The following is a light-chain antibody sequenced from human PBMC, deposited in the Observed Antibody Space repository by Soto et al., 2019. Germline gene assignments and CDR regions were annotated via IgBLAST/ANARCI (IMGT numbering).Light chain of an antibody. J-gene: IGKJ1*01. V-gene: IGKV3-15*01. CDR1: QSIDVD. Sequence: VVMPQSPASLSVSPGERVAVSCRASQSIDVDLAWFQQKPGQAPRLLIYGASTRATGIPARFSGSVSGTEFTLTISSLQSEDCAVYYCQQYNNWPRTFGQGTKVDI. CDR3: QQYNNWPRT. CDR2: GAS.